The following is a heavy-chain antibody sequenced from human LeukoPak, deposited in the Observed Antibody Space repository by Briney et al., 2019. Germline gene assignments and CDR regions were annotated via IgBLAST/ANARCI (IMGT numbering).Heavy chain of an antibody. CDR1: GYTFTSHG. CDR2: INTNTGNP. CDR3: ARDKVIQPSLDNINYYYGMDV. V-gene: IGHV7-4-1*02. Sequence: GALVKVSCKASGYTFTSHGMNWVRQAPGQGLEWMGWINTNTGNPTYAQGFTGRFVFSLDTSVSTAYLQISSLKAEDTAVYYCARDKVIQPSLDNINYYYGMDVWGQGTTVTVSS. D-gene: IGHD5-18*01. J-gene: IGHJ6*02.